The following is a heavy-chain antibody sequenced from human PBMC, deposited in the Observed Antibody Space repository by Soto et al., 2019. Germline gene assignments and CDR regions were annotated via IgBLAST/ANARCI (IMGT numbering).Heavy chain of an antibody. V-gene: IGHV1-3*01. CDR3: AAGYRAYDFDY. CDR2: INAGNGNT. CDR1: GYTFTTYA. J-gene: IGHJ4*02. D-gene: IGHD5-12*01. Sequence: GASVKVSCKASGYTFTTYAMHWVRQAPGQSLEWMGWINAGNGNTKYSQKFQGRVTITTDTSASTAYLELTSLTSEDTAVYYCAAGYRAYDFDYWGQGTLVTVSS.